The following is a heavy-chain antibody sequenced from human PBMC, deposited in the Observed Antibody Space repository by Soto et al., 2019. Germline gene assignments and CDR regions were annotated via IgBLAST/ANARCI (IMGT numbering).Heavy chain of an antibody. CDR1: GGSFSGYY. D-gene: IGHD2-15*01. J-gene: IGHJ4*02. Sequence: QVQLQQWGAGLLKPSETLSLTCAVYGGSFSGYYWSWIRQPPGKGLEWIGEINHSGSTNYNPSLKIRVTISVEPAKNQFPLQLSSGAGEDTAVYYCARGRRGTVVVVAATPFDFWGQGTLVTASS. CDR2: INHSGST. V-gene: IGHV4-34*01. CDR3: ARGRRGTVVVVAATPFDF.